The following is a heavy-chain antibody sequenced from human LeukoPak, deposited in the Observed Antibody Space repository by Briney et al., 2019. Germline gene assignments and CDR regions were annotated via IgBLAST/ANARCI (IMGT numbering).Heavy chain of an antibody. V-gene: IGHV3-21*01. D-gene: IGHD6-19*01. CDR3: ARDQGIAVAAPPDY. J-gene: IGHJ4*02. Sequence: PGGSLRLSCAASGFTFSSYSMNWVRQAPGKGLGWVSSISSSSSYIYYADSVKGRFTISRDNAKNSLYLQMNSLRAEDTAVYYCARDQGIAVAAPPDYWGQGTLVTVSS. CDR2: ISSSSSYI. CDR1: GFTFSSYS.